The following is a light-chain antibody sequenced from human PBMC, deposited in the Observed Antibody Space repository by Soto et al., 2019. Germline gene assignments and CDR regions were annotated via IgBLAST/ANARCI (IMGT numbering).Light chain of an antibody. CDR3: QKYYDWPRT. CDR1: QGIISN. Sequence: ETVMTQSPVTLSVSPGERVTLSCRASQGIISNLAWYQQKRGQAPRVLIYGASTRATGVPDRFSGSGSGTGFTPTITSLQSEDSAIYYCQKYYDWPRTFGQGTNVEIK. J-gene: IGKJ1*01. V-gene: IGKV3-15*01. CDR2: GAS.